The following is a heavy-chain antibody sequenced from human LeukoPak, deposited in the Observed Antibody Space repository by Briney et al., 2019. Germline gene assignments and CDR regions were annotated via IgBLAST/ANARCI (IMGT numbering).Heavy chain of an antibody. D-gene: IGHD4-23*01. CDR2: IRYDGSNK. Sequence: GGSLRLSCAASGFTFSSYGMHWVRQAPGKGLEWVAFIRYDGSNKYYADSVKGRFTISRDNSMNTLYLQMNSLRAEDTAVYYCAKDHRWSDDYWGQGTLVTVSS. CDR1: GFTFSSYG. J-gene: IGHJ4*02. CDR3: AKDHRWSDDY. V-gene: IGHV3-30*02.